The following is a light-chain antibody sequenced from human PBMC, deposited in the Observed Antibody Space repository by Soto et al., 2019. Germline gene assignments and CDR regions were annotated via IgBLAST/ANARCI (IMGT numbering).Light chain of an antibody. CDR3: QHYNGFSRT. J-gene: IGKJ1*01. V-gene: IGKV1-5*03. CDR2: KAS. Sequence: DIQMTQSPSALSASVGDRVTITCRASQSITDRLAWYQQKLGKAPKLLIYKASSLASGVPSKFSGSGSGTEFTLTLSSLQPDDFATYYCQHYNGFSRTFGQGTKVEIK. CDR1: QSITDR.